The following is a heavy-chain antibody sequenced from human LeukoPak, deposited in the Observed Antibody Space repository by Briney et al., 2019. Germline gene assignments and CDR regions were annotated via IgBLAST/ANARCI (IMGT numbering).Heavy chain of an antibody. V-gene: IGHV4-59*08. CDR1: GGSISSYY. D-gene: IGHD6-19*01. Sequence: SETLSLTCTVSGGSISSYYWSWIRQPPGKGLEWIGYIYYSGSTNYNPSLKSRVTISVDTSKNQFSLKLSSVTAADTAVYYCAGARNNRLVHDYWGQGTLVTVSS. CDR3: AGARNNRLVHDY. CDR2: IYYSGST. J-gene: IGHJ4*02.